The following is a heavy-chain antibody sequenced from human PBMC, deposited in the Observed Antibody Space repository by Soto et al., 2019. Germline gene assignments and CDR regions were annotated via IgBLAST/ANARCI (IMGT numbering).Heavy chain of an antibody. CDR3: ASDPYSKIGGR. Sequence: LEQFGGGLVQPGGSLRLSCVASGFSVSRYYMGWVRQTPGKGLEWVSLIYSDGDTYYADSVKRRFTISRDTSKNTLLFQMNSLRAEDTAVYYCASDPYSKIGGRWGQGTLVIVSS. D-gene: IGHD6-13*01. V-gene: IGHV3-66*01. CDR2: IYSDGDT. CDR1: GFSVSRYY. J-gene: IGHJ4*02.